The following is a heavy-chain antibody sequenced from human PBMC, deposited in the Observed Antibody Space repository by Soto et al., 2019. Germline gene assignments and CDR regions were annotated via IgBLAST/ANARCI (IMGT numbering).Heavy chain of an antibody. CDR2: ISYDASNK. CDR3: ASGRGLRD. CDR1: GFTLGSYA. D-gene: IGHD3-22*01. Sequence: GWSLSLSCSAYGFTLGSYAMQWVRQAPGKALEWVAVISYDASNKYYADSVKGRFTISRDNSKNTPYLQRNRLRAAVTPLYFCASGRGLRDWGQRTRVT. J-gene: IGHJ4*02. V-gene: IGHV3-30-3*01.